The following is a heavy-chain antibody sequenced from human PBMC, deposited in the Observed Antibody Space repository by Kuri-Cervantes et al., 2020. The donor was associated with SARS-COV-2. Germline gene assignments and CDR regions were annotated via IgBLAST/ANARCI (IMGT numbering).Heavy chain of an antibody. CDR3: ARVGPLRYSSSWEHDY. Sequence: ASVKVSCKASGYTFTGYYMHWVRQAPGQGLEWMGWINPNSGGTNYAQKFQGRVTMTRDTSISTAYMELSRLRSDDTAVYYCARVGPLRYSSSWEHDYWGQGTLDTVSS. CDR2: INPNSGGT. V-gene: IGHV1-2*02. J-gene: IGHJ4*02. D-gene: IGHD6-13*01. CDR1: GYTFTGYY.